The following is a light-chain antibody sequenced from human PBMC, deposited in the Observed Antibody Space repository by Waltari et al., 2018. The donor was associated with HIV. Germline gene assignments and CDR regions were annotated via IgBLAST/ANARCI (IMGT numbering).Light chain of an antibody. CDR2: DGS. CDR3: QQFSDSPLT. J-gene: IGKJ4*01. CDR1: QSVTNNY. Sequence: EIVLTQSPGTLSLSPGERATLACRASQSVTNNYLAWYQQKPGQGPRLLIYDGSNRATGIPDRVSGGGSGTDFSLTISRLEPEDFAVYYCQQFSDSPLTFGGGTKVEIK. V-gene: IGKV3-20*01.